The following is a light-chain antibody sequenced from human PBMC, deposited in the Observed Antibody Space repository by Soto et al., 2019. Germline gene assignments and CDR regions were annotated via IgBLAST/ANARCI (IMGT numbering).Light chain of an antibody. CDR2: KTS. CDR1: QSISSW. V-gene: IGKV1-5*03. CDR3: QQSFT. Sequence: DIQMTQSPSTLSASVGDRVTITCRASQSISSWLAWYQQKPGKAPKLLIYKTSSLESGVQSRFSGSGSGTESTLTISSLQPDDFATYYCQQSFTFGPGTKVDIK. J-gene: IGKJ3*01.